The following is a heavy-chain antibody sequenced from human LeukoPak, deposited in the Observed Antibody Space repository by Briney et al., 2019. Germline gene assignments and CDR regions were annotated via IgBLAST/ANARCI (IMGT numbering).Heavy chain of an antibody. CDR2: INPNSGGT. D-gene: IGHD3-22*01. CDR1: GYTFTGYY. Sequence: ASVKVSCKASGYTFTGYYMHWVRQAPGQGLEWMGWINPNSGGTNYAQKFQGRVTMTRDTSISTAYMELSRLRSDDTAVYYCARGTLSHYYDSSGYYLIWGQGNLVTVSS. CDR3: ARGTLSHYYDSSGYYLI. V-gene: IGHV1-2*02. J-gene: IGHJ4*02.